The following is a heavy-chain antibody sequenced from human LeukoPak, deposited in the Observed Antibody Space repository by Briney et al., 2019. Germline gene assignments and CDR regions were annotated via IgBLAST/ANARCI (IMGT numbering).Heavy chain of an antibody. J-gene: IGHJ4*02. CDR1: GFTFSSYA. CDR3: AGTYYLDSNDLFPLY. V-gene: IGHV3-23*01. D-gene: IGHD3-22*01. CDR2: ISGGGGST. Sequence: PGGSLRLSCAASGFTFSSYAMSWVRQAPGKGLEWVSTISGGGGSTYYADSVKGRFAISRDNSKNTLYLQMNSLRAEGTAVYYSAGTYYLDSNDLFPLYWGQGTLGPVSP.